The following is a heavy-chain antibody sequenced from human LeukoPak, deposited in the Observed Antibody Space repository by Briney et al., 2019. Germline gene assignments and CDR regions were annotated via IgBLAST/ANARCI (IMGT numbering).Heavy chain of an antibody. CDR1: GGTFSSYA. CDR2: IVPIFGTA. J-gene: IGHJ4*02. V-gene: IGHV1-69*13. D-gene: IGHD3-10*01. CDR3: ARSGSSRFDY. Sequence: GASVKVSCKASGGTFSSYAISWVRQAPGQGLEWMGGIVPIFGTANYAQKFQGRVTITADESTSTAYMELSSLRSEDTAVYYCARSGSSRFDYWGQGTLVTVSS.